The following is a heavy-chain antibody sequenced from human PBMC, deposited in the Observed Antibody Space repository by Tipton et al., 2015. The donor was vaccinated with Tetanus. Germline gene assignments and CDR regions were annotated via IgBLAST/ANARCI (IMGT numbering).Heavy chain of an antibody. V-gene: IGHV4-61*01. CDR1: GGSVSSGSYY. J-gene: IGHJ3*02. D-gene: IGHD6-19*01. CDR3: ARDPEGGSSGWYEGAFDI. CDR2: IYYSGST. Sequence: TLSLTCTVSGGSVSSGSYYWSWIRQPPGKGLEWIGYIYYSGSTNYNPSLKSRVTISVDTSKNQFSLKLSSVTAADTAVYYCARDPEGGSSGWYEGAFDIWGQGTMVTVSS.